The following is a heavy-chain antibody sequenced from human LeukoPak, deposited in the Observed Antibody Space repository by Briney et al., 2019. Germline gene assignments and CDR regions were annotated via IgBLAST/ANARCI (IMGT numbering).Heavy chain of an antibody. Sequence: GASVKVSCKTSEYTTYYIHWVRQAPGQGLEWMGLINPSKGGAWYAQNFQGRVTMTRDTSRDTSTTTVYMELNSLRSEDTAVYYCARAIQQTRGYYFDYWGQGTLVTVSS. V-gene: IGHV1-46*01. D-gene: IGHD2-2*02. CDR2: INPSKGGA. CDR1: EYTTYY. CDR3: ARAIQQTRGYYFDY. J-gene: IGHJ4*02.